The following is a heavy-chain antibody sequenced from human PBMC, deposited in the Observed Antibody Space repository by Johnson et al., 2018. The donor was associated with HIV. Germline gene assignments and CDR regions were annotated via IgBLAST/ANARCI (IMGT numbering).Heavy chain of an antibody. CDR2: IRHEGNNK. D-gene: IGHD2-2*01. CDR3: AKPVVPAGDDLDMYEFAFDF. V-gene: IGHV3-30*02. CDR1: GFTFSTYG. Sequence: QVQLVESGGGVVPPGGSLRLSCAASGFTFSTYGMHWVRQAPGKGLEWVAFIRHEGNNKYYADSVKGRFTISRDNSKNTLYLQMNSLRAEDTAVYYCAKPVVPAGDDLDMYEFAFDFWGQGTMVTVSS. J-gene: IGHJ3*01.